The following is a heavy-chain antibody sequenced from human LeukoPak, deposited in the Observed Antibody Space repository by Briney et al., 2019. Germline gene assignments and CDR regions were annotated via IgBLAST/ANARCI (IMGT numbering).Heavy chain of an antibody. CDR1: GYTFTSNN. CDR3: ARIIRGWWGYYYYYMDV. Sequence: ASVKVSCKASGYTFTSNNINWVRQATGQGLEWMGWMNPNSGNTGYAQKFQGRVTITRNTSIGTAYMELSSLRSEDTAVYYCARIIRGWWGYYYYYMDVWGKGTTVTVSS. J-gene: IGHJ6*03. D-gene: IGHD6-19*01. CDR2: MNPNSGNT. V-gene: IGHV1-8*03.